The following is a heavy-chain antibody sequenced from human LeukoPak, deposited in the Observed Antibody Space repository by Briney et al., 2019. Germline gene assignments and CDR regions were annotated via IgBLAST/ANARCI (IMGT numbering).Heavy chain of an antibody. V-gene: IGHV3-21*01. CDR3: ARDYYGSGSNVGYYYYGMDV. CDR1: GFTFSSYS. Sequence: PGGSLRLSCAASGFTFSSYSMNWVRQAPGKGLEWVSSISSSSSYIYYADSVKGRFTISRDNAKNSLYLQMNSLRAEDTAVYCCARDYYGSGSNVGYYYYGMDVWGQGTTVTVSS. D-gene: IGHD3-10*01. CDR2: ISSSSSYI. J-gene: IGHJ6*02.